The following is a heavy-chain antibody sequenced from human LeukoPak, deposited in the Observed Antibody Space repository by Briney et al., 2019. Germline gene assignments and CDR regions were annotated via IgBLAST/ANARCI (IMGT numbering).Heavy chain of an antibody. Sequence: ASVKVSCKASGYTFTSYGISWVRQAPGQGLEWMGWISAYNGNTNYAQKLQGRVTMTTDTSTSTAYMELRSLRSDDTAVYYRAREQGSSGYNAFDIWGQGTMVTVSS. CDR2: ISAYNGNT. D-gene: IGHD3-22*01. CDR1: GYTFTSYG. CDR3: AREQGSSGYNAFDI. J-gene: IGHJ3*02. V-gene: IGHV1-18*01.